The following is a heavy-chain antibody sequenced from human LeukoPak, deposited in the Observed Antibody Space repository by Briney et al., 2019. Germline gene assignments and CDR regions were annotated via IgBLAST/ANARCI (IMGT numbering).Heavy chain of an antibody. Sequence: ASVKVSCKASGYTFTGYYMHWVRQAPGQGLEWMGWINPNSGGTNYAQKFQGRLTMTRDTSISTAYMELSSLRSDDTAVYFCARDRSLKVYYMDVWGRGTTVIISS. V-gene: IGHV1-2*02. CDR1: GYTFTGYY. CDR3: ARDRSLKVYYMDV. J-gene: IGHJ6*03. CDR2: INPNSGGT.